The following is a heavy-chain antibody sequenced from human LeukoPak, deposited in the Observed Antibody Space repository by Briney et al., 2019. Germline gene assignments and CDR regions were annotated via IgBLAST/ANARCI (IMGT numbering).Heavy chain of an antibody. CDR3: ARDLGGSGYPRGDAFDI. J-gene: IGHJ3*02. CDR2: INPSGGST. D-gene: IGHD5-12*01. CDR1: GYTFTSYY. V-gene: IGHV1-46*01. Sequence: ASVKVSRKASGYTFTSYYMHWVRQAPGQGLEWMGIINPSGGSTSYAQKFQGRVTMTRDTSTSTVYMELSSLRSEDTAVYYCARDLGGSGYPRGDAFDIWGQGTMVTVSS.